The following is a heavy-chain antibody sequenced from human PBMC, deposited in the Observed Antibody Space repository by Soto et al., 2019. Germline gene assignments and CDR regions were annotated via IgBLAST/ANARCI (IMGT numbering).Heavy chain of an antibody. D-gene: IGHD5-12*01. Sequence: QVQLVQSGAEVKKPGSSVKVSCKASGGTFSSYAISWVRQAPGQGLEWMGGIIPIFGTANYAQKFQGRVTINAYKSTSTAYMELSRLRAEDTAVYYCARSPPMATLDYWGQGTLVTVSS. CDR2: IIPIFGTA. CDR3: ARSPPMATLDY. V-gene: IGHV1-69*06. CDR1: GGTFSSYA. J-gene: IGHJ4*02.